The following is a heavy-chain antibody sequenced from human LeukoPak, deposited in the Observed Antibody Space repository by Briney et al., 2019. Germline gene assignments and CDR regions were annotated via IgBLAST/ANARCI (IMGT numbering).Heavy chain of an antibody. CDR1: GGSITSSSYS. CDR3: VRENSGWKVGVSLRGYHYYMDV. Sequence: KPSETLSLTCTVSGGSITSSSYSWVWIRQPPGKGLEWIGSIYYSGSTYYNPSLKSRVTISVDTSRNQFSLKMSSVTAADTAIYYCVRENSGWKVGVSLRGYHYYMDVWGKGTTVSVSS. V-gene: IGHV4-39*02. D-gene: IGHD1-26*01. CDR2: IYYSGST. J-gene: IGHJ6*03.